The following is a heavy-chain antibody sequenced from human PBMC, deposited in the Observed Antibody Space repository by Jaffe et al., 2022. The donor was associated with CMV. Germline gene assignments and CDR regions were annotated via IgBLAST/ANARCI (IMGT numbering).Heavy chain of an antibody. V-gene: IGHV3-48*03. CDR1: GFTFSSYE. CDR2: ISSSGSTI. J-gene: IGHJ4*02. CDR3: APLRTRLRPGIAVAGTNATLRDTGENFDY. Sequence: EVQLVESGGGLVQPGGSLRLSCAASGFTFSSYEMNWVRQAPGKGLEWVSYISSSGSTIYYADSVKGRFTISRDNAKNSLYLQMNSLRAEDTAVYYCAPLRTRLRPGIAVAGTNATLRDTGENFDYWGQGTLVTVSS. D-gene: IGHD6-19*01.